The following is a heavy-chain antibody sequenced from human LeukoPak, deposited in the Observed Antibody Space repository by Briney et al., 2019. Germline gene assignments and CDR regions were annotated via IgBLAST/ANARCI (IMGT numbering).Heavy chain of an antibody. CDR3: ARHGADIVVVPSGSIVY. CDR1: GGSISSSTYY. V-gene: IGHV4-39*01. D-gene: IGHD2-2*01. Sequence: SETLSLTCTVSGGSISSSTYYWGWIHQPPGKGLEWVGGIYSSGSSYYNPSLKSRVTISVDTSKNQFSLKLSSVTAADTAVYYCARHGADIVVVPSGSIVYWGQGTLVTVSS. CDR2: IYSSGSS. J-gene: IGHJ4*02.